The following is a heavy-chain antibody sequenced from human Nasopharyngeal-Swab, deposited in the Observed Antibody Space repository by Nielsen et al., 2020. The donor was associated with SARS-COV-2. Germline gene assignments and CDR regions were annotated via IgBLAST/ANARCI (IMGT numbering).Heavy chain of an antibody. CDR1: GLTVSSTY. CDR2: IDAGGANT. V-gene: IGHV3-23*01. D-gene: IGHD2-8*01. CDR3: AKVARGVYNYMDV. J-gene: IGHJ6*03. Sequence: GESLKISCAVSGLTVSSTYMSWVRQAPGKGLEWVSTIDAGGANTFYADSVKGRFTISRDNSKNTLYLQMNSLRADDTAVYYCAKVARGVYNYMDVWGKGTTVTVSS.